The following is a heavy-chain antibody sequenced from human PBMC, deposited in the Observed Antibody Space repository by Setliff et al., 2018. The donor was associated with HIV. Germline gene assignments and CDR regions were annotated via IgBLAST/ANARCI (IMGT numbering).Heavy chain of an antibody. D-gene: IGHD3-10*01. CDR3: ARDPWFGELSDAFDI. CDR2: IYTSGST. V-gene: IGHV4-61*02. Sequence: SETLSLTCTVSGGSISSDIYYWSWIRQPAGKGLEWIGRIYTSGSTNYNPSLKSRVTMSVDTSKNQFSLNLSSVTAADTAVYYCARDPWFGELSDAFDIWGQGTMVTV. J-gene: IGHJ3*02. CDR1: GGSISSDIYY.